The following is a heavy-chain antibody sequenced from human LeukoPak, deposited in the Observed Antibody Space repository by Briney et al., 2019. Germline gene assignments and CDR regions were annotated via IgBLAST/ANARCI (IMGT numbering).Heavy chain of an antibody. J-gene: IGHJ5*02. CDR1: GGTFSSYA. D-gene: IGHD3-3*01. CDR3: ARDVLRFLEWLRGGWFDP. V-gene: IGHV1-69*13. Sequence: SVKVSCKASGGTFSSYAISWVRQAPGQGLEWMGGIIPIFGTANYAQKFQGRVTITADESTSTAYMELRSLRSDDTAVYYCARDVLRFLEWLRGGWFDPWGQGTLVTVSS. CDR2: IIPIFGTA.